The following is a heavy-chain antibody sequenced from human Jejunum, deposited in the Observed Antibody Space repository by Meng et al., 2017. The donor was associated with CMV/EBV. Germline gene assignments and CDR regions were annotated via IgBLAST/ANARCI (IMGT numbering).Heavy chain of an antibody. CDR1: GYTLSTYH. CDR2: INPTNGGT. CDR3: ARVLVAGRAEYHY. Sequence: QVQLVQSGSELKKPGASLKVSCKASGYTLSTYHMHWLRQAPGQGLEWMGVINPTNGGTDYAQQFQGRVTMTTDTSTNTVYLELSSLTSDDTAVYYCARVLVAGRAEYHYWGQGTLVTVSS. V-gene: IGHV1-46*01. D-gene: IGHD6-19*01. J-gene: IGHJ4*02.